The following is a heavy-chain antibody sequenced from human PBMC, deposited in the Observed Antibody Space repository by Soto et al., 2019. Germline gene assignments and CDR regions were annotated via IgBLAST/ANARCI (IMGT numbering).Heavy chain of an antibody. CDR3: HKYSGPLIMPAA. D-gene: IGHD1-26*01. V-gene: IGHV4-30-2*01. CDR2: IYHSGST. CDR1: GGSISSGGYS. Sequence: SETLSLTCAVSGGSISSGGYSWSWIRQPPGKGLEWIGYIYHSGSTYYNPSLKSRVTISVDRSKNQFSLKLSSVTAADTAVYYCHKYSGPLIMPAALGPGTLVTVSS. J-gene: IGHJ5*02.